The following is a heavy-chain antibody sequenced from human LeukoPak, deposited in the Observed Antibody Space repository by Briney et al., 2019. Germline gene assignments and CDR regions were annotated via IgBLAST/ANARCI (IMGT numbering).Heavy chain of an antibody. D-gene: IGHD6-6*01. CDR1: GGSFSGYY. CDR3: ARGGIAARLAD. Sequence: SETLSLTCAVYGGSFSGYYWTWIRQPPGKGLEWIGEINLSGRTNYNPSLKSRVTMSVDTSKNQFSLKLNSVTAADTALYYYARGGIAARLADWGQGTLVTVSS. CDR2: INLSGRT. V-gene: IGHV4-34*01. J-gene: IGHJ4*02.